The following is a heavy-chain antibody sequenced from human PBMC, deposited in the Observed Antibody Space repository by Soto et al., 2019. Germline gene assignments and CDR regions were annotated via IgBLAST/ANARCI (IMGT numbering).Heavy chain of an antibody. Sequence: QITLKESGPSLVKPTQTLTLTCTFSGFSLSTSGVGVGWIRQPPGKALEWLALIYWDDDKRYSPSLKSRLTISKDTSKNRVVVTMTNMDPVDTATYYWGHCVYSGYDTAFDIWGQGTMVTVS. D-gene: IGHD5-12*01. CDR3: GHCVYSGYDTAFDI. V-gene: IGHV2-5*02. CDR1: GFSLSTSGVG. J-gene: IGHJ3*02. CDR2: IYWDDDK.